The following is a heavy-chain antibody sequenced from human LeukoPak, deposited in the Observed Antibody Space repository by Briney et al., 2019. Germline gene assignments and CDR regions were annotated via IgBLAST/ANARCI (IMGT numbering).Heavy chain of an antibody. CDR2: IYFSGGT. J-gene: IGHJ4*02. CDR1: GDSTSSSNCY. Sequence: SETLSLTCTVSGDSTSSSNCYWGWIRQPPGKGLEWIGSIYFSGGTYYNASLKSRVTISVDTSKNQFSLKLSSVTAADTAVYYCARQTGSGLFSLPGGQGTLVTVSS. D-gene: IGHD3-10*01. CDR3: ARQTGSGLFSLP. V-gene: IGHV4-39*01.